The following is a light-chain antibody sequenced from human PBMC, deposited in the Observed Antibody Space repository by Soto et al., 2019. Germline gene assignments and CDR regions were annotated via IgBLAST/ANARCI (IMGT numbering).Light chain of an antibody. CDR3: QQFDSSPVT. CDR2: GAY. Sequence: EVVLTQSPVTLSVSPGDRATLSCRASQTVNNRYFAWYQQRPGQAPRLLIYGAYSRATGIPDRFSGSGSGTDFTLTITRLESEDFAVYFCQQFDSSPVTFGGGTKVEIK. V-gene: IGKV3-20*01. J-gene: IGKJ4*01. CDR1: QTVNNRY.